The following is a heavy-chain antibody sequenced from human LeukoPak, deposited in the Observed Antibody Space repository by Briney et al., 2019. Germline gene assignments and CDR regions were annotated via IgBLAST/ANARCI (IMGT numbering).Heavy chain of an antibody. Sequence: SETLSLTCTVSGGSISSSSYYWGWIRQPPGKGLEWIGSIYYSGSTYYNPSLKSRVTISVDTSKNQFSLKLSSVTAADTAVYYCARGHSGWYGGPFDYWGQGTLVTVSS. CDR3: ARGHSGWYGGPFDY. CDR1: GGSISSSSYY. V-gene: IGHV4-39*01. J-gene: IGHJ4*02. CDR2: IYYSGST. D-gene: IGHD6-19*01.